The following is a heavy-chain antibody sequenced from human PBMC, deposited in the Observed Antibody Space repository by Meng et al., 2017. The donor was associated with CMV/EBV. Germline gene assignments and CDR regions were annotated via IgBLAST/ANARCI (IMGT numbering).Heavy chain of an antibody. Sequence: KVSCKGSRYSFTSYWIGWVRQMPGKGLEWMGIIYPGDSDTRYSPSFQGQVTISADKSISTAYLQWSSLKASDTAMYYCARPRSYSLPEPPDAFDIWGQGTMVTVSS. D-gene: IGHD1-26*01. V-gene: IGHV5-51*01. J-gene: IGHJ3*02. CDR2: IYPGDSDT. CDR3: ARPRSYSLPEPPDAFDI. CDR1: RYSFTSYW.